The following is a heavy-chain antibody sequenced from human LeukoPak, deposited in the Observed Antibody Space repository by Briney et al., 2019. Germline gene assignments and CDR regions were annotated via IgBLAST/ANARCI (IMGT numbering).Heavy chain of an antibody. CDR3: AKATAVSAYYFDY. CDR1: GFTFSSYA. CDR2: ISGSGGST. Sequence: PGGSLRLSCAASGFTFSSYAMSCVRQAPGKGPEWVSGISGSGGSTYYADSVKGRFTVPRDNSKNTLYLQMNSLRAEDTAVYYCAKATAVSAYYFDYWGQGTLVTVSS. D-gene: IGHD2-2*01. J-gene: IGHJ4*02. V-gene: IGHV3-23*01.